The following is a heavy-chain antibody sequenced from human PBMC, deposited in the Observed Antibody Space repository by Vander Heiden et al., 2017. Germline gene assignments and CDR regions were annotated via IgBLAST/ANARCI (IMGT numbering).Heavy chain of an antibody. CDR1: GFTFDDYA. D-gene: IGHD6-13*01. CDR3: AKMMAAGLDY. J-gene: IGHJ4*02. Sequence: EVQLVESGGGLVQPGRSLRLSCAASGFTFDDYAMHWVRQAPGKGLEWVSGISWNSGSIGYADSVKGRFTISRDNAKNSLYPQMNSLRAEDTALYYCAKMMAAGLDYWGQGTLVTVSS. CDR2: ISWNSGSI. V-gene: IGHV3-9*01.